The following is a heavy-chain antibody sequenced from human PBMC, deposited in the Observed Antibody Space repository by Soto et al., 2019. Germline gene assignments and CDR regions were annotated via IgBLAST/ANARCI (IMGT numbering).Heavy chain of an antibody. Sequence: ASVKVSCKTSSYTFTNYGITWVRQAPGQGLKWMGWISAYNGDTNYAQKFQGRVIMTTDTSTTTAYMELRSLRSDDTAVYYCARGPAGGLRGGVSYWGQGTLVTVSS. V-gene: IGHV1-18*04. CDR1: SYTFTNYG. CDR3: ARGPAGGLRGGVSY. D-gene: IGHD2-15*01. J-gene: IGHJ4*02. CDR2: ISAYNGDT.